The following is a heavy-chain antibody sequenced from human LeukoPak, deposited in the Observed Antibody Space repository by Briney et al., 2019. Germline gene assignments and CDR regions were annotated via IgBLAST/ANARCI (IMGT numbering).Heavy chain of an antibody. CDR1: GYTFTSYG. Sequence: GASVKVSCKASGYTFTSYGISWVRQAPGQGLEWMGWVSAYNGNTNYAQKLQGRVTMTTDTSTCTAYMELRSLRSDDTAVYYCARHLLGRYQLLLDYWGQGTLVTVSS. CDR3: ARHLLGRYQLLLDY. J-gene: IGHJ4*02. CDR2: VSAYNGNT. V-gene: IGHV1-18*04. D-gene: IGHD2-2*01.